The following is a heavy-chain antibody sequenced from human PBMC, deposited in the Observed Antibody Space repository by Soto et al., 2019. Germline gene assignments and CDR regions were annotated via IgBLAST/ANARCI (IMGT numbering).Heavy chain of an antibody. V-gene: IGHV3-21*01. CDR2: ISSNSAYI. CDR3: TRDASRDSSGRGGIDP. J-gene: IGHJ5*02. D-gene: IGHD6-25*01. CDR1: GCTFRSFT. Sequence: AGTLTLSCAVSGCTFRSFTMNWIRQAPGKGLEWVSTISSNSAYIYYKDGLSGRFTISRDNAKNSLHLQMTSVRAEDTSVYYCTRDASRDSSGRGGIDPWGQGTLVTVSS.